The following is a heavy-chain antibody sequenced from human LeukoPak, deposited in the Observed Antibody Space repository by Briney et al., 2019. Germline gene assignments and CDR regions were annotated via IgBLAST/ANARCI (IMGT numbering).Heavy chain of an antibody. Sequence: GGSLRLSCAASGFTFTSYAMSWVRQAPGKGLEWVSVVSGSGDRTYYADSVKGRFTISRDNSKNTLFLQMNSLRAEDTAMYYCARVRSPPEDNSNYRPVDQWGQGILVTVSS. V-gene: IGHV3-23*01. J-gene: IGHJ4*02. CDR1: GFTFTSYA. CDR2: VSGSGDRT. CDR3: ARVRSPPEDNSNYRPVDQ. D-gene: IGHD1-1*01.